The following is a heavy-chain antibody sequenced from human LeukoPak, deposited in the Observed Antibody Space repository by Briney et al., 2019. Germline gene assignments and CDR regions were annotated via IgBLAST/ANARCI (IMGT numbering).Heavy chain of an antibody. J-gene: IGHJ2*01. CDR3: ARDSLGGSSSWYEL. Sequence: GSLRLSCTASGFTFRSYALSWVRQPPGKGLEWIGEIYHSGSTNYNPSLKSRVTISVDKSKNQFSLKLSSVTAADTAVYYCARDSLGGSSSWYELWGRGTLVTVSS. D-gene: IGHD6-13*01. CDR1: GFTFRSYAL. CDR2: IYHSGST. V-gene: IGHV4-4*02.